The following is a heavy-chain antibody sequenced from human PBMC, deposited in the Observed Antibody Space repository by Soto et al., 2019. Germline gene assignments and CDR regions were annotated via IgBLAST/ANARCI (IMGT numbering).Heavy chain of an antibody. CDR1: GFTFSNAW. J-gene: IGHJ6*02. Sequence: EVQLVESGGGLVKPGGSLRLSCAASGFTFSNAWMNWVRKAPGKGLEWVGRIKSNTDGGTTDYAAPVKGRFTISRDDSKNTLYLQMNSLKTEDTAVYYCTTAPYLFVYYYGMDFWCQGTTVTFSS. CDR3: TTAPYLFVYYYGMDF. CDR2: IKSNTDGGTT. D-gene: IGHD3-3*01. V-gene: IGHV3-15*07.